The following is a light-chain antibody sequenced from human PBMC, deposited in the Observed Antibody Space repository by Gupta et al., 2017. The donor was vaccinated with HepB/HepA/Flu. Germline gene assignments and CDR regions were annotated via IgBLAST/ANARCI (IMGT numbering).Light chain of an antibody. CDR3: QSFDSGLSGLV. CDR2: GND. CDR1: RSNIGAGFD. J-gene: IGLJ2*01. V-gene: IGLV1-40*01. Sequence: QPVLTPPPSASGAPGQRGTISCTGRRSNIGAGFDVHWYQQLPGTAPKLLVFGNDNRPSGVPDRFSASESGTSASLVITGLLAEDEGDYYCQSFDSGLSGLVFGGGTKLTVL.